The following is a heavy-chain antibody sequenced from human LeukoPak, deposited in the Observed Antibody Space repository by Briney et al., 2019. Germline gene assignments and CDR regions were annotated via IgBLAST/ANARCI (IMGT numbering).Heavy chain of an antibody. CDR2: ISYSGST. Sequence: SETLSLTCTVSGGSLNNYYWSWIRQPPGKGLEWIGYISYSGSTNYNPSLKSRVTISVDTSKNQFSLKVSSVTAADTAVYYCARAAHFDCWGQGTLVTVPS. CDR1: GGSLNNYY. J-gene: IGHJ4*02. V-gene: IGHV4-59*01. CDR3: ARAAHFDC.